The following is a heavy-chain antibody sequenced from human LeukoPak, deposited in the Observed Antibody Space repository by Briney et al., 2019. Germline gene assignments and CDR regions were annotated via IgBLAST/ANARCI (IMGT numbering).Heavy chain of an antibody. CDR2: ISAYNGNT. D-gene: IGHD1-26*01. V-gene: IGHV1-18*01. Sequence: ASVEVSCKASGYTFTSYGISWVRQAPGQGLEWMGWISAYNGNTNYAQKLQGRVTMTTDTSTSTAYMELRSLRSDDTAVYYCARGRFRWELEIRDFDYWGQGTLVTVSS. J-gene: IGHJ4*02. CDR1: GYTFTSYG. CDR3: ARGRFRWELEIRDFDY.